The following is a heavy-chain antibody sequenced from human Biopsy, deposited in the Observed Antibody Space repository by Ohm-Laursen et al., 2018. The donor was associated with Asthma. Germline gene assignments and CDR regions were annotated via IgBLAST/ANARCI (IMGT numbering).Heavy chain of an antibody. Sequence: LSCAASGFSFDDCAMHWVRQAPGKGLEWVSSISWNSGNIDYAVSVKGRFTISRDNAKNSLYLQMQSLKPEDTASYYCAKSADYYDSTDYLDFWGRGTLVTVSS. J-gene: IGHJ4*01. D-gene: IGHD3-22*01. CDR3: AKSADYYDSTDYLDF. V-gene: IGHV3-9*01. CDR1: GFSFDDCA. CDR2: ISWNSGNI.